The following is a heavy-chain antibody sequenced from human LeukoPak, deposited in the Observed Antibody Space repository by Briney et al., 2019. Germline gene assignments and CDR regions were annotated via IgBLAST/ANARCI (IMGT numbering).Heavy chain of an antibody. Sequence: PGGSLRLSCAASGFTFSRYWMSWVRQVPGKGLEWLAHISNNGDTIHYATSVEDRFTISRDNAKNSVYLQMNSLRVEDTALYYCARDATTTVGWVYMDVWGKGTAVTIS. V-gene: IGHV3-48*03. CDR3: ARDATTTVGWVYMDV. CDR2: ISNNGDTI. D-gene: IGHD4-11*01. CDR1: GFTFSRYW. J-gene: IGHJ6*03.